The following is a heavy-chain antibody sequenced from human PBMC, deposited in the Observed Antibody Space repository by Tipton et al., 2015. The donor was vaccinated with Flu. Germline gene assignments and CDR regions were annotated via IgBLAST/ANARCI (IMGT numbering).Heavy chain of an antibody. J-gene: IGHJ6*02. V-gene: IGHV4-4*07. D-gene: IGHD6-19*01. Sequence: LRLSCSVSGGSISGYFWTWIRQPAGKGLEWIGRIHTSGTTYYKPSLKSRVTISLDTSKNHFSLRLTSVTAADTALYFRARAESSLWAGHYYGLDVWGQGTTVTVSS. CDR1: GGSISGYF. CDR2: IHTSGTT. CDR3: ARAESSLWAGHYYGLDV.